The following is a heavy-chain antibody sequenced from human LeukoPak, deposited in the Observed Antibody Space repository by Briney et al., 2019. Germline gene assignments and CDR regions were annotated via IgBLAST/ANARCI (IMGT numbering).Heavy chain of an antibody. CDR3: ARECYDSSLDAFDI. CDR1: GGSISSGSYY. D-gene: IGHD3-22*01. CDR2: IYTSGST. J-gene: IGHJ3*02. Sequence: SETLSLTCTVSGGSISSGSYYWSWIRQPAGKGLEWLGRIYTSGSTNYNPSLKSRVTISVDTSKNQFSLKLSSVTAADTAVYYCARECYDSSLDAFDIWGQGTMVTVSS. V-gene: IGHV4-61*02.